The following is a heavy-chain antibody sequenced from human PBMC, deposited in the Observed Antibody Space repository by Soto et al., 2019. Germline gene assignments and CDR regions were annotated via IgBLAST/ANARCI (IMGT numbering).Heavy chain of an antibody. Sequence: SETLSLTCTVSGASISRGNYYWTWIRQPPGKGLEWLGYTYYGGSTSYNPSLQSRVAISVDTSKNQFSLRLNSLTAADTAVYFCARDVGPAYYGSGRHFDNWGQGALVTVSS. CDR2: TYYGGST. CDR3: ARDVGPAYYGSGRHFDN. J-gene: IGHJ4*02. V-gene: IGHV4-30-4*01. D-gene: IGHD3-10*01. CDR1: GASISRGNYY.